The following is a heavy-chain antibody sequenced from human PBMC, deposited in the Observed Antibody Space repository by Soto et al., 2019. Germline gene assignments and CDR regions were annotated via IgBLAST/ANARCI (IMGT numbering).Heavy chain of an antibody. CDR2: INYAGYS. D-gene: IGHD3-10*01. CDR1: GGSITNSY. Sequence: QVQLQESGPGLVKPSETLSLTCTVSGGSITNSYCSWFRQPPGKGLEWIGYINYAGYSAYNLSLRRGATLSMDASKTQFSLMRESGTATDTALYYCARHGFGPLHGLVAVWGPGTTVIVSS. J-gene: IGHJ6*02. CDR3: ARHGFGPLHGLVAV. V-gene: IGHV4-59*08.